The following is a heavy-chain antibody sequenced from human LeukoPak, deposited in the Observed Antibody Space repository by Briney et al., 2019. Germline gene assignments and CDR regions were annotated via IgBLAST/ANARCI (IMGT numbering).Heavy chain of an antibody. V-gene: IGHV4-39*07. Sequence: PSETLSLTCTVSGGSISSSSYYWGWSRQPPGKGLEWIGCIYYSGSTYYNPSLKSRVTISVDTSKNQFSLKLSSVTAADTAVYYCARVFGRGYSYVLRGNYFDYWGQGTLVTVSS. J-gene: IGHJ4*02. CDR1: GGSISSSSYY. D-gene: IGHD5-18*01. CDR3: ARVFGRGYSYVLRGNYFDY. CDR2: IYYSGST.